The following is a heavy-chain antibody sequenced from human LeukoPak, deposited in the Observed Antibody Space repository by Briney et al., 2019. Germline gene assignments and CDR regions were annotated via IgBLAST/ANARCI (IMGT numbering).Heavy chain of an antibody. Sequence: ASVKVSCKASGHTFTSYGISWVRQAPGQGLEWMGWISAYNGKTNYAQKLQGRVTMTTDTSTSTAYMELRSLRSDDTAVYYCARVARSLIVSSGFDYWGQGTLVTVSS. CDR1: GHTFTSYG. CDR3: ARVARSLIVSSGFDY. CDR2: ISAYNGKT. V-gene: IGHV1-18*01. J-gene: IGHJ4*02. D-gene: IGHD1-26*01.